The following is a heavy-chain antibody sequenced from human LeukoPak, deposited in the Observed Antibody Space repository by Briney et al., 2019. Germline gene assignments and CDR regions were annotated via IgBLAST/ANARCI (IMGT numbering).Heavy chain of an antibody. D-gene: IGHD3-10*01. CDR1: GGSISSGGYY. CDR2: IYYSGST. Sequence: KSSQTLSLTCTVSGGSISSGGYYWSWIRQHPGKGLEWIGYIYYSGSTYYNPSLKSRVTISVDTSKNPFSLKLSSVTAADTAVYHCARARRITMVRGVIITTYYFDYWGQGTLVTVSS. V-gene: IGHV4-31*03. J-gene: IGHJ4*02. CDR3: ARARRITMVRGVIITTYYFDY.